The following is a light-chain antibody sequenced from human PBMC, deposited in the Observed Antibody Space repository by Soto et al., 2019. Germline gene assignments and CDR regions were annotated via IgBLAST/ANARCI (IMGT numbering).Light chain of an antibody. Sequence: EIVLTQSPATLSLSPGERATLSCRASQSVRNYLAWYQQKPGQAPRLLIYDTSNRATGIPARFSGSGSGTDFTLTISSLEPEDFAVYYCQQRYDCPPITFGQGTRLEIK. CDR3: QQRYDCPPIT. CDR2: DTS. V-gene: IGKV3-11*01. CDR1: QSVRNY. J-gene: IGKJ5*01.